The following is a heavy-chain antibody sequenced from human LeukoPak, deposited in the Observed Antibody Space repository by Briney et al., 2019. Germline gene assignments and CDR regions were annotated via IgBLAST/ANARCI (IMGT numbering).Heavy chain of an antibody. V-gene: IGHV4-4*02. Sequence: PSETLSLTCAVSGGSISSNWWSWVRQPPGKGLEWFGETHHSGRTNYNPSLKSRVTISVDKSKNQFSLNLNSVTAADTAVYYCVQNRYYAWYYWGQGILVTVSS. CDR1: GGSISSNW. CDR3: VQNRYYAWYY. J-gene: IGHJ4*02. D-gene: IGHD3-16*01. CDR2: THHSGRT.